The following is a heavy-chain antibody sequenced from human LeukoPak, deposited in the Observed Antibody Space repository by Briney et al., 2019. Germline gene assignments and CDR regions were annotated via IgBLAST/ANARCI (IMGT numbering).Heavy chain of an antibody. J-gene: IGHJ4*02. CDR3: ASPDYYDSSGYSPGVGY. V-gene: IGHV5-51*01. CDR2: IYTGDSAT. Sequence: GEFLQISCMGSGYSFTSYWICCGRPLPGKGLEWMGIIYTGDSATRYSPSFQGQVTISADKSITTAYLQWSSLKTSDTAMYYCASPDYYDSSGYSPGVGYWGQGTQVTVSS. CDR1: GYSFTSYW. D-gene: IGHD3-22*01.